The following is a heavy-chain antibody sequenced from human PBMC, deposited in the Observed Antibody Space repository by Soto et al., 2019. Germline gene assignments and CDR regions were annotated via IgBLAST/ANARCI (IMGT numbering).Heavy chain of an antibody. J-gene: IGHJ6*02. V-gene: IGHV3-53*01. Sequence: EVQLVESGGGLIQPGGSLRLSCAASGFSVSSNYMSWVRQAPGKGLEWVSVFYTDGSRYYADSVKGRCTMSRDTSKNTLNLEMNSLRAEDTAVYYCTREDYDGCKMHGMDVGGQGTSVPVFS. D-gene: IGHD3-16*01. CDR1: GFSVSSNY. CDR3: TREDYDGCKMHGMDV. CDR2: FYTDGSR.